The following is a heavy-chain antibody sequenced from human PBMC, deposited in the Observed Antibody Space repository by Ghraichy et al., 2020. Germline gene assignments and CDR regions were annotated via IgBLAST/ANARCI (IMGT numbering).Heavy chain of an antibody. CDR3: ARDPPVASGFDY. D-gene: IGHD6-25*01. Sequence: GESLNISCAASGFTFSSYWMHWVRQAPGKGLVWVSRINSDGSSTSYADSVKGRFTISRDNAKNTLYLQMNSLRAEDTAVYYCARDPPVASGFDYWGQGTLVTVSS. J-gene: IGHJ4*02. V-gene: IGHV3-74*01. CDR1: GFTFSSYW. CDR2: INSDGSST.